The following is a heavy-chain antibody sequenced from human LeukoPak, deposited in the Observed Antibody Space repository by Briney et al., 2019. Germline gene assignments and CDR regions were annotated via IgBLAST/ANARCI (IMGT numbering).Heavy chain of an antibody. V-gene: IGHV3-48*02. CDR2: ISNTGATM. CDR3: VRGVGVSRFNYLDP. CDR1: GFIFSTYS. D-gene: IGHD1-7*01. Sequence: GGSLRLSCVASGFIFSTYSMNWVRQAPGKGLEWVSYISNTGATMYYADSVKGRFTISRDNSKNTLYLQMNSLRDDDTAVYYCVRGVGVSRFNYLDPWGQGTLVIVSS. J-gene: IGHJ5*02.